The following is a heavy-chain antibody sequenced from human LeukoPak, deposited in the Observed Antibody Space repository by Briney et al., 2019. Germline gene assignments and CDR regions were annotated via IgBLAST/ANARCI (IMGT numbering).Heavy chain of an antibody. V-gene: IGHV3-23*01. CDR2: ISGSGGST. CDR1: GLTFSTYA. D-gene: IGHD2-2*01. CDR3: AKDRRGVVVPAD. Sequence: GGSLRLSWAASGLTFSTYAMSWVRQPPGKGLRWVSAISGSGGSTYYADSVKGRFTISRDNSKNTLYLQMNSLRAEDTAVYYCAKDRRGVVVPADWGQGTLVTVSS. J-gene: IGHJ4*02.